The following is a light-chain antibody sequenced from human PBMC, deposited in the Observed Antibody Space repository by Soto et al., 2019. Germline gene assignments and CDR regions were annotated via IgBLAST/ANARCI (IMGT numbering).Light chain of an antibody. CDR1: QGIRND. Sequence: AIQMTQSPSSLSASVGYRVTITCRASQGIRNDLGWYQQKPGKAPKLLIYAASSLQSGVPSRFSGSGSGTDFTLTISSLQPEDFATYYCLQDYNYQWTFGQGTKVDIK. V-gene: IGKV1-6*01. J-gene: IGKJ1*01. CDR3: LQDYNYQWT. CDR2: AAS.